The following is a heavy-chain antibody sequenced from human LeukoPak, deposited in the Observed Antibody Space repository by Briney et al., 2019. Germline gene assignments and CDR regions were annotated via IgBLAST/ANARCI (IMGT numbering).Heavy chain of an antibody. J-gene: IGHJ4*02. V-gene: IGHV3-23*01. CDR3: ARTVYNSGWFHFDH. CDR2: ISGGAAGT. CDR1: GFSLRSYP. Sequence: PGGSLRLSCAVSGFSLRSYPMSWVRQAPGKGLEWASAISGGAAGTYYADSVKGRFTIPTDISKSTLYVQINSLRAEDTAVYYCARTVYNSGWFHFDHWGQGTLVTVSS. D-gene: IGHD6-19*01.